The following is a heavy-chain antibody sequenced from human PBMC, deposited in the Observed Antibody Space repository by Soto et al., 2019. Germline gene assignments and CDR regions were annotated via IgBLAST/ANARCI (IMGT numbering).Heavy chain of an antibody. V-gene: IGHV2-5*02. Sequence: QITLKESGPTLVKSTQTLTLTCSFSGFSLSTSAVGVGWIRQPPGKAPEWLALIYWDDDKQYSPSLKSRLTITKDTSKNQVVLTMTNMDTVDTATYHCAHGSGWLHDYWGQGILVTVSS. CDR3: AHGSGWLHDY. CDR2: IYWDDDK. J-gene: IGHJ4*02. D-gene: IGHD6-19*01. CDR1: GFSLSTSAVG.